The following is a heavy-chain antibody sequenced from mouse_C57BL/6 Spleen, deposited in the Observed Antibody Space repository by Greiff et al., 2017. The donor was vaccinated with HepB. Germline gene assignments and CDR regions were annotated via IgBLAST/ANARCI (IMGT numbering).Heavy chain of an antibody. CDR3: ARGGTTVKGIYAMDY. D-gene: IGHD1-1*01. J-gene: IGHJ4*01. V-gene: IGHV1-55*01. CDR1: GYTFTSYW. CDR2: IYPGSGST. Sequence: VQLQQPGAELVKPGASVKMSCKASGYTFTSYWITWVKQRPGQGLEWIGDIYPGSGSTNYNEKFKSKATLTVDTSSSTAYMQRSSLTSEDSAVYYCARGGTTVKGIYAMDYWGQGTSVTVSS.